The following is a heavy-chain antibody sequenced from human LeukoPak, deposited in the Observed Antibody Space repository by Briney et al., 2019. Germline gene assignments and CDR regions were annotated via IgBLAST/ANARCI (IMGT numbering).Heavy chain of an antibody. J-gene: IGHJ6*03. Sequence: GGTLRLSCAASGFTVSSNYMNWVRQAPGKGLEWVSVIYSAGSTYYADSVKGRFTISRDNSKNTLHLQMNSLRAEDTAVYYCARLTTWYYMDVWGKGTTGTMSS. CDR3: ARLTTWYYMDV. CDR1: GFTVSSNY. D-gene: IGHD1-1*01. V-gene: IGHV3-66*04. CDR2: IYSAGST.